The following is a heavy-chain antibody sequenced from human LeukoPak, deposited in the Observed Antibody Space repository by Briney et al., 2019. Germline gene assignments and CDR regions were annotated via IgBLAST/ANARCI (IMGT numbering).Heavy chain of an antibody. CDR1: GITFSSYT. J-gene: IGHJ4*02. CDR3: ARHFGGYCSSSSCYLGFLDY. V-gene: IGHV3-21*03. Sequence: GGSLRLSCAASGITFSSYTMNWVRQAPGKGLEWVSSIISSSSFIYYADSVKGRFTISRDNAKNSLYLQMNSLRVEDTAVHYCARHFGGYCSSSSCYLGFLDYWGQGTLVTVSS. CDR2: IISSSSFI. D-gene: IGHD2-2*01.